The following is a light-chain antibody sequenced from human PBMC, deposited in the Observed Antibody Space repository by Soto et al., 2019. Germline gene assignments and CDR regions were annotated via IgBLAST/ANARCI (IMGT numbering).Light chain of an antibody. CDR3: QQYNSYPRT. Sequence: DIQLTQSPSFLSASVGDRVTITFRASQGISSYLAWYQQKPGKAPKLLIYDGSSLKSGVPSRFSGSGSGTEFTLTISGLQPDDFATYYCQQYNSYPRTFGQGTKVDIK. J-gene: IGKJ1*01. CDR1: QGISSY. V-gene: IGKV1-9*01. CDR2: DGS.